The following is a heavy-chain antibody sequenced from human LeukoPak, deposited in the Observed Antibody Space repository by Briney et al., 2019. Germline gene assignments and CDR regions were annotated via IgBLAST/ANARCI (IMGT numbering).Heavy chain of an antibody. CDR1: GFTFSSYA. V-gene: IGHV3-30*04. CDR2: ISYDGSNK. J-gene: IGHJ3*02. Sequence: PGRSLRLSCAASGFTFSSYAMHWVRQAPGKGLEWVAVISYDGSNKYYADSVKGRFTISRDNSKNTLYLQMNSLRTEDTAVYYCAKATKPNRRVPDAFGIWGQGTMVTVSS. D-gene: IGHD1-14*01. CDR3: AKATKPNRRVPDAFGI.